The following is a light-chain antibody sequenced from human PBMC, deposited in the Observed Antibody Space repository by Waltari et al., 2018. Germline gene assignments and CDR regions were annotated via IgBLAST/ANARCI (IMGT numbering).Light chain of an antibody. CDR3: GTWDSSLSAAV. Sequence: QSVLTQPPSVSAAPRQKVTLSCSGTSSHIWKNNVSWYQQFPGKAPKLPIYDNNKRPSGIPDRFSGSKSGTSATLGITGLQTGDEAVYYCGTWDSSLSAAVFGGGTQLTVL. CDR1: SSHIWKNN. CDR2: DNN. J-gene: IGLJ7*01. V-gene: IGLV1-51*01.